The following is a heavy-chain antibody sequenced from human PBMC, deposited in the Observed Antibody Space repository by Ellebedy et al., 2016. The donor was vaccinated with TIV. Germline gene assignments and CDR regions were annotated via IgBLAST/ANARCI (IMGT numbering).Heavy chain of an antibody. Sequence: GGSLRLSCAASGFTFSSYCIHWVRQGPGKGLVWVSRINPDGSDIRYTDSVKGRFTISRDNAKNTVYLQMNSLRAEDTAVYYCATERSGSYYNYWGQGTLVTVSS. J-gene: IGHJ4*02. CDR2: INPDGSDI. V-gene: IGHV3-74*01. CDR3: ATERSGSYYNY. CDR1: GFTFSSYC. D-gene: IGHD1-26*01.